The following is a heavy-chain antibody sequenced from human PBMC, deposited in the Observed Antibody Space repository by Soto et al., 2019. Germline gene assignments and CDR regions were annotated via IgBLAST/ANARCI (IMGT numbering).Heavy chain of an antibody. J-gene: IGHJ3*02. Sequence: EVQLVESGGGLVKPGGSLRLSCAASGFTFSNAWMSWVRQAPGKGLEWVGRIKSKTDGGTTDYAAPVKGRFTISRDNSKNTLYLQMNSLKTEETAVYYCTTLFGITGTQLDDAFDIWGQGTMVTVSS. CDR3: TTLFGITGTQLDDAFDI. V-gene: IGHV3-15*01. D-gene: IGHD1-7*01. CDR2: IKSKTDGGTT. CDR1: GFTFSNAW.